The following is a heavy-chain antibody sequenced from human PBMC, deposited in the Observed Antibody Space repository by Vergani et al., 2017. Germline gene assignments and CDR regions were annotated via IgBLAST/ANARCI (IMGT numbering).Heavy chain of an antibody. J-gene: IGHJ3*02. Sequence: EVQLVESGGGLVQPGGSLRLSCAASGFTFSSYWMSWVRQAPGKGLEWVANIKQDGSEKYYVDSVKGRFTISRDNAKNSLYLQMNSLRAEDTAVYYCARDAWLRWRDAFDIWGQGTMVTVSS. V-gene: IGHV3-7*01. CDR1: GFTFSSYW. CDR3: ARDAWLRWRDAFDI. CDR2: IKQDGSEK. D-gene: IGHD5-12*01.